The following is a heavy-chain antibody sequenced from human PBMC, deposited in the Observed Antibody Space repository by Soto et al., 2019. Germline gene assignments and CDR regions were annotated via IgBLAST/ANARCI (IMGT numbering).Heavy chain of an antibody. CDR2: IGTAGDT. CDR3: ARFPMVRGVKYGMDV. CDR1: GFTFSSYD. D-gene: IGHD3-10*01. V-gene: IGHV3-13*01. Sequence: PGGSLRLSCAASGFTFSSYDMHWVRQATGKGLEWVSAIGTAGDTYYPGSVKGRFTISRENAKNSLYLQMNSLRAGDTAVYYCARFPMVRGVKYGMDVWGQGTTVTVSS. J-gene: IGHJ6*02.